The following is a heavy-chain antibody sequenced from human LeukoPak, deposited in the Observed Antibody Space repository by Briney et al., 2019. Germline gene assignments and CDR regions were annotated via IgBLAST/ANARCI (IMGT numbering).Heavy chain of an antibody. J-gene: IGHJ3*02. V-gene: IGHV3-48*01. CDR1: GFTLSGFG. CDR3: ARVGGGSYNYAFDI. CDR2: ISSSTTTM. Sequence: GGSLRLSCAASGFTLSGFGMNWVRQAPGKGLEWVSYISSSTTTMYYADSVKGRFTISRDNAKNSLYLQMNSLKTEDTAVYYCARVGGGSYNYAFDIWGQGTMVTVSS. D-gene: IGHD1-26*01.